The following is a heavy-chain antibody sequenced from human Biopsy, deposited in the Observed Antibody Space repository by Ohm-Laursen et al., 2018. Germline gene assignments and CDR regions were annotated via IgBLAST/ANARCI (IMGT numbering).Heavy chain of an antibody. CDR2: ISGSGDTA. CDR1: GFTFGDAW. CDR3: TKAGSQDGFDI. D-gene: IGHD3-10*01. V-gene: IGHV3-23*01. Sequence: SLRLSCSASGFTFGDAWMSWIRQAPGKGLEWVSLISGSGDTAYYPDSVKGRFTISRDNSKNTLYLEMNSLRIEETAKYYCTKAGSQDGFDIWGPGTMVTVSS. J-gene: IGHJ3*02.